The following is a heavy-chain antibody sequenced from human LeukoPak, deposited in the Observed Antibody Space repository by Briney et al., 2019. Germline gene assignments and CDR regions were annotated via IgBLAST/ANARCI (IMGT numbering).Heavy chain of an antibody. Sequence: ESMKSSWQGFGYSLTSYWIGWVRQMPGTGLEWIGIIYPGDSGTRYSPSFQGQSTISADKSISTAYLQWSSLKASDTAMYYCARGRYYGAGSYLKYGMDVWGKGTTVTVSS. CDR3: ARGRYYGAGSYLKYGMDV. CDR1: GYSLTSYW. D-gene: IGHD3-10*01. CDR2: IYPGDSGT. J-gene: IGHJ6*04. V-gene: IGHV5-51*01.